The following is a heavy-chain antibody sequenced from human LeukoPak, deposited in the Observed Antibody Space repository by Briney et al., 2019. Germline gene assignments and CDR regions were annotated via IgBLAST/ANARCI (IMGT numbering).Heavy chain of an antibody. CDR2: IYTSGST. D-gene: IGHD1-26*01. CDR3: ARENSGSYREFDY. V-gene: IGHV4-4*07. CDR1: GCSISSYY. Sequence: SETLSLTCTVSGCSISSYYWSWIRQPAGKGLEWMGRIYTSGSTNYNASLKSRVSMSVDTYKNQFSLKLSSVTAADTAVFYCARENSGSYREFDYWGQGTLVTVSS. J-gene: IGHJ4*02.